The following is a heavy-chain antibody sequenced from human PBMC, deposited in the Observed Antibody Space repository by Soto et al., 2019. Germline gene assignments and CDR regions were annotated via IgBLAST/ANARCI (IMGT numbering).Heavy chain of an antibody. J-gene: IGHJ3*02. D-gene: IGHD3-10*01. V-gene: IGHV1-46*03. CDR1: GYTFTSYY. CDR2: INPSGGST. CDR3: ARAPMVRGVITTRNAFDI. Sequence: ASVKVSCKASGYTFTSYYMHWVRQAPGQGLEWMGIINPSGGSTSYAQKFQGRVTMTRDTSTSTVYMELSSLRSEDTAVYYCARAPMVRGVITTRNAFDIWGQGTMVTVSS.